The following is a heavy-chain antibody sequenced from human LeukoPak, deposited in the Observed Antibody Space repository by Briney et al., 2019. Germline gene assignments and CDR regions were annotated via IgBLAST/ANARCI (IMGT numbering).Heavy chain of an antibody. J-gene: IGHJ4*02. V-gene: IGHV1-18*01. CDR3: ARTDCSGGSCYEMY. CDR2: ISAYNGNT. Sequence: ASVKVSCKASGYTFTSYGISWVRQAPGQGLEWMGWISAYNGNTNYAQKFQGRVTMTRDTSISTAYMELSRLRSDNTAVYYCARTDCSGGSCYEMYWGQGTLVTVSS. CDR1: GYTFTSYG. D-gene: IGHD2-15*01.